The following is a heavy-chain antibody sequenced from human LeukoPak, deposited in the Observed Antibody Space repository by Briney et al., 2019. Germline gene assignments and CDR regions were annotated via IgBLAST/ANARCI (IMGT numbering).Heavy chain of an antibody. CDR1: GFNFSRYA. D-gene: IGHD5-18*01. CDR3: AKDLTGDTATVKYGMDV. Sequence: GGSLRLSCAASGFNFSRYAMSWVRQAPGKGLEWVSAISGSGGSTYYADSVKGRFTISRDNSKNTLYLQMNSLRAEDTAVYYCAKDLTGDTATVKYGMDVWGQGTTVTVS. V-gene: IGHV3-23*01. CDR2: ISGSGGST. J-gene: IGHJ6*02.